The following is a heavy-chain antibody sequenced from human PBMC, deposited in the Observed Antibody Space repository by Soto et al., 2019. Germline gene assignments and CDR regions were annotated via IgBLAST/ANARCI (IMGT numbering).Heavy chain of an antibody. V-gene: IGHV1-8*01. CDR2: LNHNSGDT. D-gene: IGHD6-19*01. CDR3: ATSGGGWYLY. CDR1: RYTFSSYD. Sequence: QVQLVQSGAEVKKPEASVKVSCKASRYTFSSYDINWVRQATGQGLEWMGWLNHNSGDTGYAQKFQGRVTLTRNTSINTAYIELSSLTSDDTAVYYCATSGGGWYLYWGQGTLVTVSS. J-gene: IGHJ4*02.